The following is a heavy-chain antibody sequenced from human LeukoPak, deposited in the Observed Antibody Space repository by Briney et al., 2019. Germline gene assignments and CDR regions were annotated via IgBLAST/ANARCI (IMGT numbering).Heavy chain of an antibody. V-gene: IGHV1-18*01. Sequence: GASVKVSCKASGYTFTSYGISWVRQAPGQGLEWMGWISAYNGNTNYAQKLQGRVTMTTDTSTSTAYMELRSLRSDDTAVYHCARALRGGDYYGSGSPPGYWGQGTLVTVSS. J-gene: IGHJ4*02. CDR1: GYTFTSYG. CDR2: ISAYNGNT. CDR3: ARALRGGDYYGSGSPPGY. D-gene: IGHD3-10*01.